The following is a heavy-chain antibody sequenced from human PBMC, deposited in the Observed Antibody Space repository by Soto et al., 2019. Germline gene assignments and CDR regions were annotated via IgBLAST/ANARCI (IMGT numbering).Heavy chain of an antibody. CDR2: ISSSSSTI. V-gene: IGHV3-48*02. Sequence: EVQLVESGGGLVQPGGSLRLSCAASGFTFSSYSMNWVRQAPGKGLEWVSYISSSSSTIYYADSVKGRFIISRDNAKNSLYLQMNSLRDEDTAVYYCARDSPYSNSWYDLNWFDPWGQGTLVTVSS. D-gene: IGHD6-13*01. CDR3: ARDSPYSNSWYDLNWFDP. J-gene: IGHJ5*02. CDR1: GFTFSSYS.